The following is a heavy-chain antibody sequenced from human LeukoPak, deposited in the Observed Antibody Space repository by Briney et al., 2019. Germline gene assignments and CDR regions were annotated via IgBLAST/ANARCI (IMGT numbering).Heavy chain of an antibody. CDR2: INHSGST. V-gene: IGHV4-34*01. Sequence: MTSETLSLTCAVYGGSFSGHYWSWIRQPPGKGLEWIGEINHSGSTNYNPSLKSRVTISVDTSKNQFSLKLSSVTAADTAVYYCARGRYSSGLDYWGQGTLVTVSS. J-gene: IGHJ4*02. CDR3: ARGRYSSGLDY. CDR1: GGSFSGHY. D-gene: IGHD6-19*01.